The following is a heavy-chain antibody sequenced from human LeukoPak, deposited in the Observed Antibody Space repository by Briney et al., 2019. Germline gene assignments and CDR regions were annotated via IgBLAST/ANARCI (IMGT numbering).Heavy chain of an antibody. CDR1: GGSISSYY. Sequence: SETLSLTCTVSGGSISSYYWSWIRQPPGKGLEWIGYIYYSGSTNYNPSLKSRVTISVDTSKNQFSLKLSSVTAADTAVYYCARGAAANDYWGQGTLVTVSS. J-gene: IGHJ4*02. CDR3: ARGAAANDY. CDR2: IYYSGST. V-gene: IGHV4-59*01. D-gene: IGHD6-13*01.